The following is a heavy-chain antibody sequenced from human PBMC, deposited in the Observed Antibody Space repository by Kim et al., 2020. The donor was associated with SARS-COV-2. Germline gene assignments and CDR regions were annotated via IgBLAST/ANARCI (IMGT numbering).Heavy chain of an antibody. CDR1: GYTFTSYT. D-gene: IGHD6-19*01. J-gene: IGHJ4*02. Sequence: SVKVSCKASGYTFTSYTMHWVRQAPGQRLEWMGWINAGNGNTKYSQKFQGRVTITRDTSASTAYMELSSLRSEDTAVYYCARRAVAGEHFDYWGQGTLVTVSS. CDR2: INAGNGNT. CDR3: ARRAVAGEHFDY. V-gene: IGHV1-3*01.